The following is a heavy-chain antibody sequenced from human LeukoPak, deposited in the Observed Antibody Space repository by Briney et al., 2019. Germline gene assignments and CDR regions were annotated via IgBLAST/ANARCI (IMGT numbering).Heavy chain of an antibody. CDR1: GFTFSSYA. D-gene: IGHD3-3*01. J-gene: IGHJ4*02. Sequence: GGSLRLSCAASGFTFSSYAMSWVRQAPGKGLGWVSAISGSGGSTYYADSVKGRFTISRDNSKNTLYLQMNSLRAEDTAVYYCAKSDTIFGVASYYFDYWGQGTLVTVSS. CDR3: AKSDTIFGVASYYFDY. CDR2: ISGSGGST. V-gene: IGHV3-23*01.